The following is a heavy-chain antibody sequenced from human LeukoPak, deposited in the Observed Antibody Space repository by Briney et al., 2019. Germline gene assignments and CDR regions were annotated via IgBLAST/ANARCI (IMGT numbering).Heavy chain of an antibody. D-gene: IGHD3-10*01. CDR3: ARDYHGSGSLTTFDS. J-gene: IGHJ4*02. CDR2: INPRGGSA. Sequence: ASVKVSCKASGYTFTSFSMHWVRQAPGQGLEWMGIINPRGGSATSAQRFQGRLTVTRGTSTSTVYMELSSLTSEDTAVYYCARDYHGSGSLTTFDSWGQGTLVTVSS. V-gene: IGHV1-46*01. CDR1: GYTFTSFS.